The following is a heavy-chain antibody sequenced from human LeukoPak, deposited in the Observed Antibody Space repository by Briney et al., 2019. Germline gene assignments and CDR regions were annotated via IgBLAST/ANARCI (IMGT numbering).Heavy chain of an antibody. Sequence: PGGSLRLSCEASGFTFSNYRMSWVRQAPGKGLEWMANVKPDGSEEYYVDSVKGRFTISRDNAKNTVFLQMISLRAEDTAVYYCARDTGWYFDLWGRGTLVTVSS. CDR1: GFTFSNYR. CDR2: VKPDGSEE. J-gene: IGHJ2*01. V-gene: IGHV3-7*04. CDR3: ARDTGWYFDL. D-gene: IGHD4-17*01.